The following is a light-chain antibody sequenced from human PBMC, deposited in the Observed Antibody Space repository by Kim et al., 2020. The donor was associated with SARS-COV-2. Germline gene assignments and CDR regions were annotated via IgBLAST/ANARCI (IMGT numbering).Light chain of an antibody. J-gene: IGLJ1*01. CDR3: SSYASSHTLV. CDR2: DVS. V-gene: IGLV2-14*03. Sequence: QSALTQPASVSGSPGQSITISCTGTSSDVGGYNSVSWYQQHPGKAPKLMIYDVSSRPSGVSNRFSGSKSGNTASLTISGLQAEDEADYYCSSYASSHTLVFGTGTKVTVL. CDR1: SSDVGGYNS.